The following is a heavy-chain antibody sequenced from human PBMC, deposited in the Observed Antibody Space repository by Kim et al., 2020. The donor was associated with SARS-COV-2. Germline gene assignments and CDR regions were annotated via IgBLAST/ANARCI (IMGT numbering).Heavy chain of an antibody. CDR2: GTT. Sequence: GTTNNHPSLRSRVTFSVDTAKNQFSLGMTSVTAADTAVYYCARRSAGIDWWGQGTPVTVSS. CDR3: ARRSAGIDW. J-gene: IGHJ4*02. V-gene: IGHV4-34*01.